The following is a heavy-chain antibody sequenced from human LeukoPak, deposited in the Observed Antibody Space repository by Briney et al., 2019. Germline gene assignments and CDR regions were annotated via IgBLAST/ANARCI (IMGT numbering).Heavy chain of an antibody. V-gene: IGHV3-48*04. J-gene: IGHJ4*02. CDR2: ISSSGSTI. CDR1: GFTFSSYS. D-gene: IGHD3-16*02. CDR3: ARGARDYIWGSYRYVFDY. Sequence: GGSLRLSCAASGFTFSSYSMNWVRQAPGKGLEWVSYISSSGSTIYYADSVKGRFTISRDNAKNSLYLQMNSLRAEDTAVYYCARGARDYIWGSYRYVFDYWGQGTLVTVSS.